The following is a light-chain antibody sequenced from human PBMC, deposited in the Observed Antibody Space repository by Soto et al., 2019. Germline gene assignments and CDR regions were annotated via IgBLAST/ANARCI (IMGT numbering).Light chain of an antibody. Sequence: QSVLTQPASVSGSPGQSITISCTGTSSDVGTYNLVSWYQQQPGKAPKLMIYEGSKRPSGASNRFSGSKSGNTASLTISGLQAEDEADYYCCSYAGVNTYVFGTGTKVTVL. CDR3: CSYAGVNTYV. CDR2: EGS. J-gene: IGLJ1*01. V-gene: IGLV2-23*01. CDR1: SSDVGTYNL.